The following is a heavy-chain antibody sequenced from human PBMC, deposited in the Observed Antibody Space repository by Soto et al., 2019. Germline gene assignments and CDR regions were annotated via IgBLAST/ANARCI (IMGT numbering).Heavy chain of an antibody. D-gene: IGHD3-22*01. CDR3: TRNAFYYNSSGYHDGFDI. V-gene: IGHV1-2*02. CDR1: GYTFSDYY. CDR2: ISPKSGGT. J-gene: IGHJ3*02. Sequence: QVQLVQSGAEVQKPGASVKVSCKASGYTFSDYYVHWVRQAPGQGLEWMGWISPKSGGTNYAQKFQGRFTMTRDTSIFTAYMELSRLRSDDTAVYYCTRNAFYYNSSGYHDGFDIWGQGTLVTVSS.